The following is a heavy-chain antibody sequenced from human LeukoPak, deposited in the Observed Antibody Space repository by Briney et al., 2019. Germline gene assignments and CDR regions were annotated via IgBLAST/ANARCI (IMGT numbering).Heavy chain of an antibody. CDR3: ARGLDSSGYYHVVDS. V-gene: IGHV3-23*01. J-gene: IGHJ4*02. Sequence: GGSLRLSCADSGFTFSSYAMSWVRQAPGKGLEWVSLISTSGRTHYADSVQGRFTISRVNSKNTLSLHMNSLRAEDTAVYYCARGLDSSGYYHVVDSWGQGALVTVSS. CDR2: ISTSGRT. CDR1: GFTFSSYA. D-gene: IGHD3-22*01.